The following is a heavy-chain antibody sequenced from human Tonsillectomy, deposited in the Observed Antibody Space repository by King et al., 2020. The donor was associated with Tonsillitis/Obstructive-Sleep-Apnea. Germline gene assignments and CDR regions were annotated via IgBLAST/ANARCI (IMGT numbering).Heavy chain of an antibody. V-gene: IGHV3-30*01. CDR1: GFTFSSYA. Sequence: VQLVESGGGVVQPGRSLRLSCAASGFTFSSYAMHWVRQAPGKGLEWVAVISYDGSNKYYADSVKGRFTISRDNSKNTLYLQMNSLRAEDTAVYYCARYRLTLDAFDIWGQGTMVTVSS. J-gene: IGHJ3*02. CDR3: ARYRLTLDAFDI. CDR2: ISYDGSNK.